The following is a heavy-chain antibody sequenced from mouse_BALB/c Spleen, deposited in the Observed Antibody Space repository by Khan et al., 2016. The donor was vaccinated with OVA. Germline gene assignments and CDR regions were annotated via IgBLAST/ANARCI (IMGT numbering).Heavy chain of an antibody. D-gene: IGHD1-1*01. Sequence: EVQLQESGPGLVKPSQSLSLTCTVTGYSITSGYGWNWIRQFPGNKLEWMGYISYSGSTNYNPSLKSRISITRDTSKNQLLMQLNSVTTADKATYYCARTGRIKYWGQGTTLTVSS. J-gene: IGHJ2*01. CDR2: ISYSGST. CDR3: ARTGRIKY. V-gene: IGHV3-2*02. CDR1: GYSITSGYG.